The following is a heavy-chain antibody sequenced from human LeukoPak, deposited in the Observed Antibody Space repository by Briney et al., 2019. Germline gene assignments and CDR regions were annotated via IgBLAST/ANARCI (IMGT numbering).Heavy chain of an antibody. Sequence: GGSLRLSCAASGFTFSSYGMHWVRQAPGTGLERVAVISYDGSNKYYADSVKGRFTISRDNSKNTLYLQMNSLRAEDTAVYYCAKVGKGGYGDYPPLFDYWGQGTLVTVSS. CDR3: AKVGKGGYGDYPPLFDY. CDR2: ISYDGSNK. J-gene: IGHJ4*02. D-gene: IGHD4-17*01. CDR1: GFTFSSYG. V-gene: IGHV3-30*18.